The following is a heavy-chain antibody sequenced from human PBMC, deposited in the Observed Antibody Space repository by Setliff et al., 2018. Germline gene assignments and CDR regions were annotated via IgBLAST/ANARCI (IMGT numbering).Heavy chain of an antibody. V-gene: IGHV3-48*03. CDR3: AKDRPQGVNGRSLDY. J-gene: IGHJ4*02. CDR2: ISGSDGTI. CDR1: GFTFSSYE. D-gene: IGHD3-10*01. Sequence: GSLRLSCAASGFTFSSYEMNWVRQAPGKGLEWVSYISGSDGTIYYADSVKGRFTISRDNAKNSLSLQMNSLRAEDTAVYYCAKDRPQGVNGRSLDYWGRGALVTVSS.